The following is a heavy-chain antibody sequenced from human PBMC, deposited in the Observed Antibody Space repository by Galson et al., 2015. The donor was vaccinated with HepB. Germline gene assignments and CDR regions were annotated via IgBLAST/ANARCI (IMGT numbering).Heavy chain of an antibody. D-gene: IGHD3-16*01. V-gene: IGHV3-30*04. Sequence: LRLSCAGSEFTFSAYTIHWVRQAPGKGLEWLAMISSDGRNTSYADSVKGRFTISRDNSKNTVYLQMNSLRSEDTAVFYCAKGGSGEKLDSWGQGVLVTVSS. CDR1: EFTFSAYT. CDR3: AKGGSGEKLDS. CDR2: ISSDGRNT. J-gene: IGHJ4*02.